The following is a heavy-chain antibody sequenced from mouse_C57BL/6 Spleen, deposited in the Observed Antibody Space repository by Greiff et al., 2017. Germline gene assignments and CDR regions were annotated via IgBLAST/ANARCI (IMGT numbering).Heavy chain of an antibody. J-gene: IGHJ4*01. CDR3: ARNPLYYGSSYYAMDY. V-gene: IGHV2-2*01. CDR1: GFSLTSYG. D-gene: IGHD1-1*01. CDR2: IWSGGST. Sequence: VQLQQSGPGLVQPSQSLSITCTVSGFSLTSYGVHWVRQSPGKGLGWLGVIWSGGSTDYNAAFISRLSISKDNSKSQVFFKMNSLQADDTAIYYCARNPLYYGSSYYAMDYWGQGTSVTVSS.